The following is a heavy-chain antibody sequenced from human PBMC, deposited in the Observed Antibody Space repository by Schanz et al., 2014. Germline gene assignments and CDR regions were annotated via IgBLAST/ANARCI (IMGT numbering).Heavy chain of an antibody. V-gene: IGHV1-3*01. Sequence: QVQLVQSGAELKKPGASVKVSCKASGYTSSSYGIHWLRQAPGQSLEWMGWINAANGNAKYSANFQASVTITRNTSATTAYMELTSLRSEDAAVYYCARDLPYCDGGKCYSDGFDIWGQGTLVTISS. CDR3: ARDLPYCDGGKCYSDGFDI. CDR1: GYTSSSYG. CDR2: INAANGNA. D-gene: IGHD2-21*01. J-gene: IGHJ3*02.